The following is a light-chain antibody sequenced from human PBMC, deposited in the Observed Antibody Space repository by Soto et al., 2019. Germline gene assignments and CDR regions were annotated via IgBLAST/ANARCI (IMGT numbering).Light chain of an antibody. CDR2: AAS. V-gene: IGKV3-20*01. CDR3: QQYGSSPPYA. Sequence: EIVLTQSPGTLSLSPGERATLSCRASQSVSSNYLAWYQQKPGQAPRLLIYAASSRATGIPDRFSGSGSGTAFTLTIRRLEPEDFAVYYCQQYGSSPPYAFGQGTKLEIK. J-gene: IGKJ2*01. CDR1: QSVSSNY.